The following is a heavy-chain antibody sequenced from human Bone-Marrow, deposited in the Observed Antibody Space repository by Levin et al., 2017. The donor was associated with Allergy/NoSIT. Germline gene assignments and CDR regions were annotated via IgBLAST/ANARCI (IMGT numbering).Heavy chain of an antibody. Sequence: GGSLRLSCTASGFTFSSYSMNWVRQAPGKGLEWVSSINPTGSDIYYADSVKGRFTISRHNARNSLYLQMNRLGVDDTAVYFCASPKTYNWQIDHWGQGTLVIVSS. CDR3: ASPKTYNWQIDH. V-gene: IGHV3-21*01. J-gene: IGHJ5*02. D-gene: IGHD1-20*01. CDR1: GFTFSSYS. CDR2: INPTGSDI.